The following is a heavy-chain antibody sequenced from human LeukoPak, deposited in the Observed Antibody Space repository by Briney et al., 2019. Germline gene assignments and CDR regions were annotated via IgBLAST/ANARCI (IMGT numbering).Heavy chain of an antibody. CDR1: GYTFTSYD. J-gene: IGHJ4*02. CDR3: AREYYDILTGQTYYFDY. V-gene: IGHV1-8*01. CDR2: MNPNSGNT. Sequence: ASVKVSCKASGYTFTSYDINWVRQATGQGLEWMGWMNPNSGNTGYAQKFQGRVTMTRNTTISTAYMELSSLRSEDTAVYYCAREYYDILTGQTYYFDYWGRGTLVTVSS. D-gene: IGHD3-9*01.